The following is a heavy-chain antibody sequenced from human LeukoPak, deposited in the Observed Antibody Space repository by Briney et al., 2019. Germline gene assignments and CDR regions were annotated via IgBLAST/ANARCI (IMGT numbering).Heavy chain of an antibody. J-gene: IGHJ3*02. D-gene: IGHD4-17*01. CDR2: IYHSGST. V-gene: IGHV4-4*02. Sequence: SETLSLTCAVSGGSISSSNWWSWVRQPPGKGLAWIGEIYHSGSTNYNPSLKSRVTISVDKSKNQFSLKLSSVTAADTAVYYCARDLTVTTIAFDTWGQGTMVTVSS. CDR3: ARDLTVTTIAFDT. CDR1: GGSISSSNW.